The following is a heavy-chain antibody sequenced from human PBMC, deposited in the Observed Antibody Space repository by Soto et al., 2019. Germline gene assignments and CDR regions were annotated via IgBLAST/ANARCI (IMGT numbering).Heavy chain of an antibody. CDR2: IGTAGDP. Sequence: EVQLVESGGDLVQPGGSLRLSCAASGFTFSSYDMHWVRQAAGKGLEWVSAIGTAGDPYYTDSAKGRFTISRENAPYSLFLQMNSLRAGDTAVYYCARGSFGAGSFRAYMDVWGRGTRVTVSS. D-gene: IGHD3-10*01. J-gene: IGHJ6*03. CDR1: GFTFSSYD. CDR3: ARGSFGAGSFRAYMDV. V-gene: IGHV3-13*05.